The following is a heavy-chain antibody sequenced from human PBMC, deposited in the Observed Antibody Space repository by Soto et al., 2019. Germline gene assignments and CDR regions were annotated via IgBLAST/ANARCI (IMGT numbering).Heavy chain of an antibody. J-gene: IGHJ4*02. CDR2: ISDGSTYI. D-gene: IGHD2-2*01. CDR1: GFTFSRSN. V-gene: IGHV3-21*01. CDR3: TRAYSSSFAD. Sequence: PGGSLRLSCVASGFTFSRSNMKWVRQAPGKGLEWVSFISDGSTYIYYADSVKGRFTVSRDNAKNSLYLQMDSLRVEDTAVYYCTRAYSSSFADWGQGTLVTVSS.